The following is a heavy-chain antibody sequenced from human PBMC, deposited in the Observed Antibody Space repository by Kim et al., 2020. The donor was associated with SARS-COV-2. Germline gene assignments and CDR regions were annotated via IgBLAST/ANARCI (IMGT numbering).Heavy chain of an antibody. CDR2: T. D-gene: IGHD6-13*01. CDR3: ARVQQLADFDY. V-gene: IGHV4-59*01. Sequence: TNHHPSLKSRVTLSVDTSKNQFSLKLSSVTAADTAVYYCARVQQLADFDYWGQGTLVTVSS. J-gene: IGHJ4*02.